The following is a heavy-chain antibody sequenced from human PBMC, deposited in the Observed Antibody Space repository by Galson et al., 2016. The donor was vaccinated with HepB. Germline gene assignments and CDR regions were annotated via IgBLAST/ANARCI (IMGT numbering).Heavy chain of an antibody. J-gene: IGHJ4*02. CDR1: GFTFSGYE. V-gene: IGHV3-64*02. CDR3: ARVSGGSKYADY. Sequence: SLRLSCAASGFTFSGYETRWVRQAPGKGLEYVSGISRDGGSTYYGDSVKGRFTMSRDNSKNTLYLQMGSLRVEDMAMYSCARVSGGSKYADYWGQGTLVTVSS. D-gene: IGHD1-26*01. CDR2: ISRDGGST.